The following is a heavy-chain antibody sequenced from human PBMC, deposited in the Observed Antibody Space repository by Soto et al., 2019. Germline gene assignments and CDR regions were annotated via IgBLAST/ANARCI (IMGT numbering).Heavy chain of an antibody. Sequence: SQTLSLTCVISGDSVSSNSAAWNWIRQSPSRGLEWLGRTYYRSKWYNDYAVSVKSRITINPDTSKNQFSLQLNSVTLEDTAVYYCARGNYDILTGYSYYYYYYMGVWGKGTTVTVSS. J-gene: IGHJ6*03. CDR2: TYYRSKWYN. CDR1: GDSVSSNSAA. D-gene: IGHD3-9*01. V-gene: IGHV6-1*01. CDR3: ARGNYDILTGYSYYYYYYMGV.